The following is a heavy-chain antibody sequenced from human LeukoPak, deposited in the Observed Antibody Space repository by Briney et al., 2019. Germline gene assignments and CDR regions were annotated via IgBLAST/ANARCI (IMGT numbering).Heavy chain of an antibody. CDR2: ISYDGSNK. J-gene: IGHJ4*02. CDR3: ASGGYCSSTSCYTPVDY. D-gene: IGHD2-2*02. V-gene: IGHV3-30-3*01. Sequence: GGSLRLSCAASGFTFDDYAMHWVRQAPGKGLEWVAVISYDGSNKYYADSVKGRFTISRDNSKNTLYLQMNSLRAEDTAVYYCASGGYCSSTSCYTPVDYWGQGTLVTVSS. CDR1: GFTFDDYA.